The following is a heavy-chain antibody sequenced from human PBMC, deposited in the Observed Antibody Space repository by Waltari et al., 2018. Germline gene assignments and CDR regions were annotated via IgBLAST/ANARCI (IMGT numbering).Heavy chain of an antibody. CDR3: ATDRMLATPVKRTFGH. V-gene: IGHV1-69-2*01. J-gene: IGHJ5*02. D-gene: IGHD4-17*01. CDR1: GFIFIDYC. Sequence: EVQVVQTGAEVKKPGTSVKLSCKVSGFIFIDYCMHWVRQAPGKGLEWLGFVDPEYSKRGYSEKFEGRLSISADTSTDTTDMELRSLTSEDTALYFCATDRMLATPVKRTFGHWGQGTLVTVSS. CDR2: VDPEYSKR.